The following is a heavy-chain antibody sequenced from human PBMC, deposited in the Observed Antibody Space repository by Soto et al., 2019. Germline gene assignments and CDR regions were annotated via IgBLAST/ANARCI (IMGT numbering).Heavy chain of an antibody. CDR1: GGSISSSSYY. J-gene: IGHJ6*04. D-gene: IGHD2-2*01. CDR2: IYYSGST. V-gene: IGHV4-39*01. CDR3: ARLDCSSTSCLMDV. Sequence: QLQLQESGPGLVKPSETLSLTCTVSGGSISSSSYYWGWIRQPPGKGLEWIGSIYYSGSTYYNPSLKSRATISVDTSKNQFSLKLSSVTAADTAVYYCARLDCSSTSCLMDVWGKGTTVTVSS.